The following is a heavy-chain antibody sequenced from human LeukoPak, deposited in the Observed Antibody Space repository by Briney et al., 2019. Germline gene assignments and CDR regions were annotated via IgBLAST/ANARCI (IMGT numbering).Heavy chain of an antibody. D-gene: IGHD2-21*01. CDR1: GYTFTGYY. CDR3: ARDISVGGDKPIHY. V-gene: IGHV1-2*02. CDR2: INPNSGGT. Sequence: GASVKVSCKASGYTFTGYYMHRVRQAPGQGLEWMGWINPNSGGTNYAQKFQGRVTMTRDTSISTASMELSRLRSDDTAVYYCARDISVGGDKPIHYWGQGTLVTVSS. J-gene: IGHJ4*02.